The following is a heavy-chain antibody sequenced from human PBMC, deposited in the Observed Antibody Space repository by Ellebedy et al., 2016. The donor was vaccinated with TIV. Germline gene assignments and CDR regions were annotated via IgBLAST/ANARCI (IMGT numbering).Heavy chain of an antibody. CDR3: ARDSYYEGMDV. J-gene: IGHJ6*02. CDR1: GGSISSSSYY. CDR2: IYYSGST. Sequence: SETLSLXCTVSGGSISSSSYYWGWIRQPPGKGLEWIGYIYYSGSTNYNPSLKSRVTISVDTSKNQFSLKLSSVTAADTAVYYCARDSYYEGMDVWGQGTTVTVSS. V-gene: IGHV4-61*01. D-gene: IGHD3-22*01.